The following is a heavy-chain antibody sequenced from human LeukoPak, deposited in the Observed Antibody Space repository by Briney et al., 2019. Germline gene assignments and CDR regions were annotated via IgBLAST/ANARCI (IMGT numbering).Heavy chain of an antibody. Sequence: SETLSLTCTVSGGSISNYYWSWLRQPPGQALEWYGYVYYSGSTNYNPSLKSRVAISVDTSKNQFSLNLSSVTAADTAVYYCARHGCSGAGCPFQHWGQGTLVTVSS. CDR3: ARHGCSGAGCPFQH. D-gene: IGHD2-15*01. CDR1: GGSISNYY. J-gene: IGHJ1*01. CDR2: VYYSGST. V-gene: IGHV4-59*08.